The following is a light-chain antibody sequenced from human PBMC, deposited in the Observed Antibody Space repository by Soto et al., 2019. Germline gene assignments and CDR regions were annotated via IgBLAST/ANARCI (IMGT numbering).Light chain of an antibody. CDR3: QQAHSLFT. CDR1: QGIGSW. CDR2: DAS. V-gene: IGKV1-12*01. J-gene: IGKJ3*01. Sequence: DIQMTQSPSSVSASVGDRVTITCRASQGIGSWLAWYQQKPGKAPSLLITDASSLRSGVPPRFSGSGSGTDFTLTITSLQPDDFATYYCQQAHSLFTFGPGTKVDIK.